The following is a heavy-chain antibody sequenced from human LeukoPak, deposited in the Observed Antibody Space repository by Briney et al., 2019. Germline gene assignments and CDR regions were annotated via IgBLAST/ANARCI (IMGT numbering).Heavy chain of an antibody. J-gene: IGHJ4*02. D-gene: IGHD6-13*01. CDR1: GFTLDDYA. V-gene: IGHV3-43*02. CDR3: AKDNVAAAGRYFDY. Sequence: GGSLRLSCVASGFTLDDYALHWVRQAPGKGLEWISLISGDGDNTYYADSVKGRFTISRDNSKNTLYLQMHSLRAEDTAVYYCAKDNVAAAGRYFDYWGQGTLVTVSS. CDR2: ISGDGDNT.